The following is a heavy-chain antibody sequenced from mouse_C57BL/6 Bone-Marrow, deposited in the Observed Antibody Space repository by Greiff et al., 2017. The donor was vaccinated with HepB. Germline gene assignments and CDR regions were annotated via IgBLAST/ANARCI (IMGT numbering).Heavy chain of an antibody. CDR1: GYSFTGYY. CDR3: ARRELWLRRGFAY. D-gene: IGHD2-2*01. V-gene: IGHV1-42*01. Sequence: EVQLQQSGPELVKPGASVKISCKASGYSFTGYYMNWVKQSPEKSLEWIGEINPSTGGTTYNQKFKAKATLTVDKSSSTAYMQLKSLTSEDSAVYYCARRELWLRRGFAYWGQGTLVTGSA. CDR2: INPSTGGT. J-gene: IGHJ3*01.